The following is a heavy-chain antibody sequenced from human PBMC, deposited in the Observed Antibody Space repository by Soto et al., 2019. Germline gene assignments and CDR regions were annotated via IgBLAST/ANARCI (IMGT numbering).Heavy chain of an antibody. V-gene: IGHV4-39*01. CDR2: IYYSGST. CDR3: ARLSEGLPIDY. Sequence: PSETLSLTCTVSGGSISSSSYYWGWIRQPPGKGLEWIGSIYYSGSTYYNPSLKSRVTISVDTSKNQFSLKLSSVTAADTAVYYCARLSEGLPIDYWGQGTLVTVSS. J-gene: IGHJ4*02. D-gene: IGHD2-21*02. CDR1: GGSISSSSYY.